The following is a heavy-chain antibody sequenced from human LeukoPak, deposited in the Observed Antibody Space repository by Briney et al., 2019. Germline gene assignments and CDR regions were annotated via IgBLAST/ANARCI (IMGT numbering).Heavy chain of an antibody. J-gene: IGHJ6*02. CDR1: GGSFSGYY. CDR3: ARHSGVRGIPFGIDV. CDR2: INHSGST. D-gene: IGHD3-10*01. V-gene: IGHV4-34*01. Sequence: PSETLSLTCAVYGGSFSGYYWSWIRQPPGKGLEWIGEINHSGSTNYNPSLKSRVTISVDTSKNQFSLKLSSVTAADTAVYYCARHSGVRGIPFGIDVWGQGTTVTVSS.